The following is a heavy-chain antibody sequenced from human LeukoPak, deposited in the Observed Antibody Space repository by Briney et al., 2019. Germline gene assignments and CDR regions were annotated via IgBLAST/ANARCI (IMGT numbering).Heavy chain of an antibody. Sequence: PSETLSLTCTVSGGSISSYYWSWIRQPPGKGLEWIGYIYYSGSTSYNPSLKSRVTISVDTSKNQFSLKLSSVTAADTAVYYCARNSITMVYWGQGTLVTVSS. V-gene: IGHV4-59*01. J-gene: IGHJ4*02. D-gene: IGHD3-10*01. CDR2: IYYSGST. CDR1: GGSISSYY. CDR3: ARNSITMVY.